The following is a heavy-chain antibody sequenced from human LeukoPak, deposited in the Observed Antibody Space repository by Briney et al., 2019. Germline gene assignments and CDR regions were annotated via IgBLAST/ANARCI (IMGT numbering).Heavy chain of an antibody. Sequence: SETLSLTCAVYGGSFSGYYWSWIRQPPGKGLEWIGEINHSGSTYYNPSLKSRVTISVDTSKNQFSLKLSSVTAADTAVYYCARDDGWELPFDYWGQGTLVTVSS. CDR3: ARDDGWELPFDY. CDR1: GGSFSGYY. V-gene: IGHV4-34*01. J-gene: IGHJ4*02. CDR2: INHSGST. D-gene: IGHD1-26*01.